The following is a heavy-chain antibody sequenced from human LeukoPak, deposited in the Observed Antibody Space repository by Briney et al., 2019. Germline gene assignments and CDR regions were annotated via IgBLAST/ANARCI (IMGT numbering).Heavy chain of an antibody. CDR2: INPTVGDT. J-gene: IGHJ3*02. Sequence: ASVKVSCKASGYTFTSYYMHWVRQAPGQGLEWMGIINPTVGDTIYAQKFQGRVTMTRDMSTSTVYMELSSLRSDDTAVYYCARYGFSSSWQGGWHAFDIWGQGTMVTVSS. D-gene: IGHD6-13*01. CDR1: GYTFTSYY. CDR3: ARYGFSSSWQGGWHAFDI. V-gene: IGHV1-46*01.